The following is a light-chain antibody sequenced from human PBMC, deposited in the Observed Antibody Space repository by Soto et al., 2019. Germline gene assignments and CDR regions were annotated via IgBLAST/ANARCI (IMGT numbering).Light chain of an antibody. CDR2: KAS. Sequence: DIQRTQSPSTPSGSVGDRVTLTCLASQTISSWLAWYQQKPGKAPKLLIYKASTLKSGVPSRFSGSGSGTEFTLTISSLQPDDFATYYCQHYNSYSEAFGQGTKVDIK. V-gene: IGKV1-5*03. CDR3: QHYNSYSEA. J-gene: IGKJ1*01. CDR1: QTISSW.